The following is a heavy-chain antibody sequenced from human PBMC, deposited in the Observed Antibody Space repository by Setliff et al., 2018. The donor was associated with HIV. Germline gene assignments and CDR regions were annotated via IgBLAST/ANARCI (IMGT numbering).Heavy chain of an antibody. CDR2: ISTDGSNK. CDR1: GFSFSNFW. Sequence: GGSLRLSCVVSGFSFSNFWMSWVRQTPGKGLGSLAIISTDGSNKQYLNSVRGRFTISRDNAKNSLFLQMDNLRVEDTGIYFCAKFRNRDLDYWGQGTQVTVSS. CDR3: AKFRNRDLDY. V-gene: IGHV3-7*01. D-gene: IGHD1-1*01. J-gene: IGHJ4*02.